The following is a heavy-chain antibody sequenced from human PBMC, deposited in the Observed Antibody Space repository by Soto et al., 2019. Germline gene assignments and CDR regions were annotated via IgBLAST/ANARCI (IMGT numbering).Heavy chain of an antibody. CDR2: IIHSGST. V-gene: IGHV4-34*01. D-gene: IGHD6-19*01. CDR3: ARGQWSGYYSYGLDV. J-gene: IGHJ6*02. Sequence: PSETLSLTCAVYGGSFSGYYWTWIRRPPGKGLEWIGEIIHSGSTNYNPSLKSRVTISVDTSKNKFSLKLSSVAAADTAMFYCARGQWSGYYSYGLDVWGQGTTVTVSS. CDR1: GGSFSGYY.